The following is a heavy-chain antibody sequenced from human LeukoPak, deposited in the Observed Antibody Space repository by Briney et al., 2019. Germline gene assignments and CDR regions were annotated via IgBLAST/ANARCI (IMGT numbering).Heavy chain of an antibody. D-gene: IGHD3-10*01. V-gene: IGHV1-8*01. CDR1: GYTFTSYD. CDR2: MNPNSGNT. CDR3: AKDRGPLWFGDTYAFDI. J-gene: IGHJ3*02. Sequence: GASVKVSCKASGYTFTSYDINWVRQAAGQGLEWMGWMNPNSGNTGYAQKFQGRVTMTRNTSISTAYMELSSLRSEDTAVYYCAKDRGPLWFGDTYAFDIWGQGTMVTVSS.